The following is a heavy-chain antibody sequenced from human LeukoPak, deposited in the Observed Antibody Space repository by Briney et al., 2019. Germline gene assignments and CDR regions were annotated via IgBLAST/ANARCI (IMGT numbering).Heavy chain of an antibody. Sequence: GGSLRLSCAASGFTVSTNYMTWVRQAPGKGLEWVSVIYGGGSTFYADSVKGRFTISRDNSKNTLYLQMNSLRAEDTAVYYCARAPGPSRTTGAPGDWGQGTLLTVSS. CDR3: ARAPGPSRTTGAPGD. D-gene: IGHD2-8*01. CDR1: GFTVSTNY. J-gene: IGHJ4*02. CDR2: IYGGGST. V-gene: IGHV3-53*01.